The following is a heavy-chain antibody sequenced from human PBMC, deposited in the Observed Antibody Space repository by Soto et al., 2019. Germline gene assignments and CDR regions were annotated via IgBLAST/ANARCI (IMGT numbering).Heavy chain of an antibody. CDR1: GGSVNSHA. Sequence: QVRLEQSGAEVKKAGSSVKVSCKAFGGSVNSHAISWVRQAPGQGLEWMGGIIPMFGTPTYAQRFQAGVTISADESTSTVYLEVSSLRSEDTAMYYCARSRNVAEFNDYGGNYHGFAIWGQGTIVTVSS. CDR3: ARSRNVAEFNDYGGNYHGFAI. CDR2: IIPMFGTP. D-gene: IGHD4-17*01. V-gene: IGHV1-69*01. J-gene: IGHJ3*02.